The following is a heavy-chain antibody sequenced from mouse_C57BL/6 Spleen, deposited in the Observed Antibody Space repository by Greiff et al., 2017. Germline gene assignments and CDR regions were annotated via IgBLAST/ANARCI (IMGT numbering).Heavy chain of an antibody. D-gene: IGHD6-1*01. CDR1: GYTFTSYT. J-gene: IGHJ4*01. CDR2: INPSSGYT. CDR3: ARGLQKNYYAMDY. Sequence: QVQLQQSGAELARPGASVKMSCKASGYTFTSYTMHWVKQRPGKGLEWIGYINPSSGYTTYTQKFKDKATLTADKSSSTAYMQLSSLTSEDSAVYYCARGLQKNYYAMDYWGQGTSVTVSS. V-gene: IGHV1-4*01.